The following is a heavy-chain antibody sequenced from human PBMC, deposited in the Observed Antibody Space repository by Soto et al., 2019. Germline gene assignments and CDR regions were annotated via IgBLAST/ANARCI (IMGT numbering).Heavy chain of an antibody. Sequence: QVQLVQSGAEVKKPGSSVKVSCKASGGTFSSYAISWVRQAPGQGLEWMGGIIPIFGTANYAQKFQGRVTITADESTSTAYMELSSLRSEETAVYYCARSSRDNIGVAAADYYYYGMDVWGQGTTVTVSS. D-gene: IGHD6-13*01. J-gene: IGHJ6*02. CDR3: ARSSRDNIGVAAADYYYYGMDV. CDR1: GGTFSSYA. CDR2: IIPIFGTA. V-gene: IGHV1-69*01.